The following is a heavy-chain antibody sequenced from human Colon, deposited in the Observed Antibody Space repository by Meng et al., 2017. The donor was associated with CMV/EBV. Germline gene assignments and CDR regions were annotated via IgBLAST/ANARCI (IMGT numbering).Heavy chain of an antibody. CDR1: GFSVTDKY. Sequence: EGQGVVSGRNLVQPGGSLRLSCAASGFSVTDKYMSWVRQAPGKGLEWVSAIHSGGNTYYADSVKGKFTISRDNSKNTLYLQMNSVRAEDTAVYHCARDPGHGQSVTYDYWGQGTLVTVSS. J-gene: IGHJ4*02. CDR2: IHSGGNT. V-gene: IGHV3-66*01. D-gene: IGHD5-18*01. CDR3: ARDPGHGQSVTYDY.